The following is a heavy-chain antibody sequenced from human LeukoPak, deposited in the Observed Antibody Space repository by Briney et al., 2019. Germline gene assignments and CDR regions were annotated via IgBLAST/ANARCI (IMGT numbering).Heavy chain of an antibody. J-gene: IGHJ1*01. D-gene: IGHD2/OR15-2a*01. CDR1: GYTFTGYY. Sequence: ASVKVSCKASGYTFTGYYMHWVRQAPGQGLEWMGWINPNSGGTSYAQKFQGRVTMTRDTSISTAYMELSRLRSDDTAVYYCARDSRHGDSMVDWGQGTLVTVSS. CDR2: INPNSGGT. CDR3: ARDSRHGDSMVD. V-gene: IGHV1-2*02.